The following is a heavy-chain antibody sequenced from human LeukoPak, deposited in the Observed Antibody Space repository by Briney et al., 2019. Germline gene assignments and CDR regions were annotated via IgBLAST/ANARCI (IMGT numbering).Heavy chain of an antibody. V-gene: IGHV4-34*01. CDR1: GGSFSGYY. CDR2: INHSGST. J-gene: IGHJ4*02. Sequence: PSETLSLTCAVYGGSFSGYYWSWIRQPPGKGLEWIGEINHSGSTNYNPSLPSRVTISVDTSKNQFSLKLSSVTAADTAVYYCASTLYLAYCGGDCPIYDYWGQGTLVTVSS. CDR3: ASTLYLAYCGGDCPIYDY. D-gene: IGHD2-21*02.